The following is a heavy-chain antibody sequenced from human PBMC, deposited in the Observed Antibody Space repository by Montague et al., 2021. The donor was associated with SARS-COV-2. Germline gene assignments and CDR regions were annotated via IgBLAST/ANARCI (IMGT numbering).Heavy chain of an antibody. J-gene: IGHJ3*02. V-gene: IGHV3-9*01. Sequence: SLRLSCAASGFTFDDYAMHWVRQAPGKGLEWVSGISWNSGSIGYADSVKGRFTISRDNAKNSLYLQMNSLRAEDTALYYCAKFPQRNYDILIDDAFDIWGQETMVTVSS. CDR3: AKFPQRNYDILIDDAFDI. CDR2: ISWNSGSI. D-gene: IGHD3-9*01. CDR1: GFTFDDYA.